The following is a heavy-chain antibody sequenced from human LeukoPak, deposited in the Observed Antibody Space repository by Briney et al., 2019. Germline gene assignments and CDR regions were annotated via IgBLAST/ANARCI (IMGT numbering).Heavy chain of an antibody. J-gene: IGHJ4*02. Sequence: SETLSLTCTVSGGSISSYYWSWTRQPAGNRLEWIGRIYSSGSTNYNSSLKSRVTMSVDTSKNQFSLKLSSVTAADTAVYYCARESPDGDWKNWGQGTLVTVSS. V-gene: IGHV4-4*07. CDR1: GGSISSYY. CDR2: IYSSGST. D-gene: IGHD2-21*01. CDR3: ARESPDGDWKN.